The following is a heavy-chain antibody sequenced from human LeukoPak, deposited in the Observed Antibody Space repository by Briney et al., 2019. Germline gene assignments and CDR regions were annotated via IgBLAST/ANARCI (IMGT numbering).Heavy chain of an antibody. CDR1: GYTFTRYD. CDR3: ARNRGGLDV. J-gene: IGHJ6*02. D-gene: IGHD3-16*01. V-gene: IGHV1-3*01. CDR2: INAATAGT. Sequence: ASVKVSCKASGYTFTRYDIYWVRQAPGQRLEWMGRINAATAGTKYSQNFQDRLTITRDTSASAAYLELSSLKSEDTAVYYCARNRGGLDVWGQGTTVTVSS.